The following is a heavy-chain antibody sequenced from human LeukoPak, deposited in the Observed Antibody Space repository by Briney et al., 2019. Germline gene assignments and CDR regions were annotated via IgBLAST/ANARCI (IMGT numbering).Heavy chain of an antibody. CDR1: GGSINSDDW. D-gene: IGHD1-1*01. V-gene: IGHV4-4*02. J-gene: IGHJ5*02. CDR2: TYHRSGTP. CDR3: AGGGNWRLDP. Sequence: PSETLSLTCAVSGGSINSDDWWSWVRQSPGKGLEWIGATYHRSGTPTYNPSLKSRVTISVDKSKNQFSLNLSSVTAADTAVYFCAGGGNWRLDPWGQGTLVTVSS.